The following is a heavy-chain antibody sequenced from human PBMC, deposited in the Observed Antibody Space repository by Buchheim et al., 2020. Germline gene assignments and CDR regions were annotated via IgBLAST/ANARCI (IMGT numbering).Heavy chain of an antibody. CDR3: ARAEGAHDSSGYDY. CDR1: GFSFTSYG. D-gene: IGHD3-22*01. CDR2: IWYDVSTS. Sequence: QVQLVESGGGVVQPGRSLRLSCAASGFSFTSYGMHWVRQAPGKGLEWVAVIWYDVSTSYYAHSVQGRFTISRGSSQALFFLQMNSLSPGDTAIYYCARAEGAHDSSGYDYWGRGTL. V-gene: IGHV3-33*01. J-gene: IGHJ4*02.